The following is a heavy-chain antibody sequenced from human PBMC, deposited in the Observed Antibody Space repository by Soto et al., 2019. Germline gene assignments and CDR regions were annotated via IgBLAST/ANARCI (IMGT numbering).Heavy chain of an antibody. D-gene: IGHD4-17*01. Sequence: EVKLVESGGDLVQPGGSLRLSCAASGFTFSSYAMNWVRQAPGKGREWVSGISSSGGATYYADSVKGRFTISRSNSKNTLYLQMNSLRAEGTAVYYCAKDKGSTVSPSDYYYNGMDVWGQGTTVTVSS. CDR2: ISSSGGAT. CDR3: AKDKGSTVSPSDYYYNGMDV. J-gene: IGHJ6*02. CDR1: GFTFSSYA. V-gene: IGHV3-23*04.